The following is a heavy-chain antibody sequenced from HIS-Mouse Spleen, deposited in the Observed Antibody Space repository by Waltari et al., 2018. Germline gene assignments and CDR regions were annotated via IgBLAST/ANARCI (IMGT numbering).Heavy chain of an antibody. V-gene: IGHV4-34*01. J-gene: IGHJ5*02. D-gene: IGHD1-26*01. CDR3: ARGIVGATRFDP. CDR1: GGSFSGYY. CDR2: INHSGST. Sequence: QVQLQQWGAGLLKPSETLSLTCAVYGGSFSGYYWSWIRQPPGKGLEWIGEINHSGSTNYTPSLKSRVTISVDTSKNQFSLKLSSVTAADTAVYYCARGIVGATRFDPWGQGTLVTVSS.